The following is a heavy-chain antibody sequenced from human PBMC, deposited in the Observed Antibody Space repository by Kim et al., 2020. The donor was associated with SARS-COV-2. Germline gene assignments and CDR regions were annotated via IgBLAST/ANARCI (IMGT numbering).Heavy chain of an antibody. V-gene: IGHV3-66*01. Sequence: GGSLRLSCAVSEFTFSSNYMSWVRQAPGKGLEWVSFICSGGNTYYSASLMDRFTIFTDSSTNTLYFLLISRLTDDATVLYYSSSTPVWFDP. CDR1: EFTFSSNY. CDR2: ICSGGNT. CDR3: SSSTPVWFDP. J-gene: IGHJ5*02.